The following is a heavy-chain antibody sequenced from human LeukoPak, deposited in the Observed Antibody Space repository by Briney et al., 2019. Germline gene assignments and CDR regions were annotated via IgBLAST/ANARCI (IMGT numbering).Heavy chain of an antibody. V-gene: IGHV4-4*09. CDR3: AGDFNSGSYRFDF. Sequence: SETLSLTCSVSGGSISAYYWSWIRQPPGKGLEWIGYIYPSGSTTYNPSLKSRLTMFLDTSKNQFSLKLTSVTAADTAMYFCAGDFNSGSYRFDFWGHGTLVTVSS. D-gene: IGHD3-10*01. J-gene: IGHJ4*01. CDR1: GGSISAYY. CDR2: IYPSGST.